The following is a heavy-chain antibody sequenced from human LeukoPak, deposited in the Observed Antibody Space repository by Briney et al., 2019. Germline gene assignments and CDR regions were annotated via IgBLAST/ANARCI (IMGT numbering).Heavy chain of an antibody. D-gene: IGHD1-26*01. Sequence: PGGSLRLSCAASGFTFSSYGMHWVRQAPGKGLEWVAVIWYDGSNKYYADSVKGRFTISRDNSKNTLYLQMNSLRAEDTAAYYCAREVGATYFDYWGQGTLVTVSS. CDR1: GFTFSSYG. CDR3: AREVGATYFDY. V-gene: IGHV3-33*01. J-gene: IGHJ4*02. CDR2: IWYDGSNK.